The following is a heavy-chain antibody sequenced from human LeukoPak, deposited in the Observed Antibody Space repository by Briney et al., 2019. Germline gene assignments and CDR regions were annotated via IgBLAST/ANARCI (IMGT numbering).Heavy chain of an antibody. D-gene: IGHD4-17*01. CDR2: ISSSSSYI. Sequence: GSLRLSCAASGFTFSSYSMNWVRQAPGKGLEWVSSISSSSSYIYYADSVKGRFTISRDNAKNSLYLQVNSLRAEDTAVYYCATLDGDYEIPWDYYYGMDVWGQGTTVTVSS. CDR1: GFTFSSYS. CDR3: ATLDGDYEIPWDYYYGMDV. V-gene: IGHV3-21*01. J-gene: IGHJ6*02.